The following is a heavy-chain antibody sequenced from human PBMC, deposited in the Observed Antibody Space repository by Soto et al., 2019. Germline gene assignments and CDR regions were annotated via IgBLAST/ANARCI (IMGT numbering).Heavy chain of an antibody. CDR2: IYHSGST. Sequence: SETLSLTCAVSGGSISSGGYSWSWIRQPPGKGLEWIGYIYHSGSTYYNPSLKSRVTISVDRSKNQSSLKLSSVTAADTAVYYCARGRGLLLWFGELHNWFDPWGQGTLVTVSS. CDR1: GGSISSGGYS. J-gene: IGHJ5*02. D-gene: IGHD3-10*01. V-gene: IGHV4-30-2*01. CDR3: ARGRGLLLWFGELHNWFDP.